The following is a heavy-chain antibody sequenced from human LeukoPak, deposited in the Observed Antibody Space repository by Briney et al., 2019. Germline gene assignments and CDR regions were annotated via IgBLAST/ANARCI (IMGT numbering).Heavy chain of an antibody. CDR2: ISTSSSYI. Sequence: GGSLRLSCAASGFTFTTYWMSWVRQAPGKGLEWVSSISTSSSYIYYADSVKGRFTISRDNAKNSLYLQMNSLRAEDTAVYYCARGGDHPTYLFQYMDVWGKGTPVTVSS. CDR1: GFTFTTYW. J-gene: IGHJ6*03. V-gene: IGHV3-21*01. D-gene: IGHD3-16*01. CDR3: ARGGDHPTYLFQYMDV.